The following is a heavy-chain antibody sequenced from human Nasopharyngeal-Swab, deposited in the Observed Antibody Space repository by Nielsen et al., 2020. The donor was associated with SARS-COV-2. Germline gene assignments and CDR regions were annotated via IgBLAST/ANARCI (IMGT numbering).Heavy chain of an antibody. CDR2: INPNSGGT. J-gene: IGHJ3*02. CDR3: ARDRRSSGWYAFDI. D-gene: IGHD6-19*01. Sequence: ASVKVSCKASGYTFTGYYMHWVRQAPGQGLEWMGRINPNSGGTNYAQKFQGRVTMTRDTSISTAYMELSRLRSDDTAVYYCARDRRSSGWYAFDIWGQGTMVTVSS. V-gene: IGHV1-2*06. CDR1: GYTFTGYY.